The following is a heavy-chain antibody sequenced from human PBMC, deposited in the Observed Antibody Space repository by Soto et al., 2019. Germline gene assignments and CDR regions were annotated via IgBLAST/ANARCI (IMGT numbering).Heavy chain of an antibody. J-gene: IGHJ6*03. CDR1: GGSISSYY. CDR2: IYYSGST. D-gene: IGHD4-17*01. Sequence: PSETLSLTCTVSGGSISSYYWGWIRQPPGKGLEWIGYIYYSGSTYYNPSLKSRVTISVDTSKNQFSLKLSSVTAADTAVYYCARVNATTVTTYYYYYMDVWGKGTTVTVSS. V-gene: IGHV4-59*12. CDR3: ARVNATTVTTYYYYYMDV.